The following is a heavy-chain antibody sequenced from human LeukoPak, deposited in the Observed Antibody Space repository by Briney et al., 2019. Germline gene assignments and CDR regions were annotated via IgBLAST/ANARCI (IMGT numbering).Heavy chain of an antibody. Sequence: GEPLKISCKGSGYSFSNYWIGWVRQMPGKGLDWMGIIYPGDSVTRYSPSFQGQVTISADKSITTAYLQWSSLKASDTAIYYCARRDMGSAPAGNFDYWGRGTLVTVSS. CDR3: ARRDMGSAPAGNFDY. CDR2: IYPGDSVT. D-gene: IGHD2-2*01. CDR1: GYSFSNYW. J-gene: IGHJ4*02. V-gene: IGHV5-51*01.